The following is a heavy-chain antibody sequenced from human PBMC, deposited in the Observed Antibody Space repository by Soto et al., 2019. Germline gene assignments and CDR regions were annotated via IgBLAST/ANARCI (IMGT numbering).Heavy chain of an antibody. Sequence: QVQLVQSGAEVKKPGASVKVSCKASGYTFPNYGISWVRQAPGRGLEWMGWISAYNGNTNYAQKLQGRVTTTTNVSTSTAYMELRSLRSADTAVYYCSPRAYACPLNFDYWGQGTLVTVS. CDR2: ISAYNGNT. CDR3: SPRAYACPLNFDY. D-gene: IGHD4-17*01. J-gene: IGHJ4*02. V-gene: IGHV1-18*01. CDR1: GYTFPNYG.